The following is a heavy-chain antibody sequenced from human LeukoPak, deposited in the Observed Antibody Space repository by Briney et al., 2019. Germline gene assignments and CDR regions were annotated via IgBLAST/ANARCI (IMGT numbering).Heavy chain of an antibody. CDR1: GFTFSSYA. Sequence: GRSLRLSCAASGFTFSSYAMYWVRQAPGKGLEWVRNIWFDGSYKYYADSVKGRFTISRDNSKNTLYLQMDSLRAEDTAVYYCARGLFNYDNSGLNYWGQGTRVTVSS. CDR2: IWFDGSYK. V-gene: IGHV3-33*01. J-gene: IGHJ4*02. D-gene: IGHD3-22*01. CDR3: ARGLFNYDNSGLNY.